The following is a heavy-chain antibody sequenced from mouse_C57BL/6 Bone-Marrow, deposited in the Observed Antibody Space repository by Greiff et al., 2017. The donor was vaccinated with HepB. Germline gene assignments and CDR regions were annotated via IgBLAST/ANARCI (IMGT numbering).Heavy chain of an antibody. CDR2: ISYDGSN. J-gene: IGHJ3*01. D-gene: IGHD1-1*02. CDR3: ARGPYGGFAY. CDR1: GYSITSGYY. V-gene: IGHV3-6*01. Sequence: EVKLVESGPGLVKPSQSLSLTCSVTGYSITSGYYWNWIRQFPGNKLEWMGYISYDGSNNYNPSLKNRISITRDTSKNQFFLKLNSVTTEDTATYYCARGPYGGFAYWGQGTLVTVSA.